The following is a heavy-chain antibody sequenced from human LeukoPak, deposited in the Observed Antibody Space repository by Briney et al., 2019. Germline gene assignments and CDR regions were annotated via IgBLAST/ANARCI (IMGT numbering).Heavy chain of an antibody. Sequence: ASVKVSCKASGYTFTSYNMHWVRQAPGQGLEWMGIINPSDGTTNYAQTFQGRVTMTRDTSTSTVYMELSSLRSEDTAVYYCARDRYPMVRGVTPFDYWGQGTLVTVSS. CDR3: ARDRYPMVRGVTPFDY. CDR1: GYTFTSYN. D-gene: IGHD3-10*01. V-gene: IGHV1-46*01. CDR2: INPSDGTT. J-gene: IGHJ4*02.